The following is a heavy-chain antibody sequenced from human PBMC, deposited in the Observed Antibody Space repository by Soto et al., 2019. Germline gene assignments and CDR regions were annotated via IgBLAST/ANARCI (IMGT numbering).Heavy chain of an antibody. CDR1: GGTFSSYA. D-gene: IGHD3-22*01. CDR3: ARTPPIYYYDSSGHRNWFDP. V-gene: IGHV1-69*06. CDR2: IIPIFGTA. Sequence: SVKVSCKASGGTFSSYAISWVRQAPGQGLEWMGGIIPIFGTANYAQKFQGRVTITADKSTSTAYMELSGLRSEDTAVYYCARTPPIYYYDSSGHRNWFDPWGQGTLVTVSS. J-gene: IGHJ5*02.